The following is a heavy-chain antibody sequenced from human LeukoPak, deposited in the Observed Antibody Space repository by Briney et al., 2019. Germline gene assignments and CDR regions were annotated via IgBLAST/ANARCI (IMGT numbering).Heavy chain of an antibody. J-gene: IGHJ4*02. CDR2: IRYDGSNK. CDR3: AKVRGGDFWSGYYTAYFDY. Sequence: GGSLRLSCAASGFTFSSYGMHWVRQAPGKGLEWVAFIRYDGSNKYYADSVKGRFTISRDNSKNTLYLQMNSLRAEGTAVYYCAKVRGGDFWSGYYTAYFDYWGQGTLVTVSS. D-gene: IGHD3-3*01. CDR1: GFTFSSYG. V-gene: IGHV3-30*02.